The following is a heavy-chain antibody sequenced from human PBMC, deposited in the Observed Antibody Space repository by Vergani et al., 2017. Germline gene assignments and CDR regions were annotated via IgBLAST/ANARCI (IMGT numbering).Heavy chain of an antibody. J-gene: IGHJ6*02. CDR2: LNQDGSEK. CDR3: VRVPLIRRGSGNYGINNYHGMDV. Sequence: EGQLVESGGDWVQRGGSLRLSCAASGFISSSYWMSWVRQAPGKGLEWVANLNQDGSEKYYVDSVRGRFTISRDNAKNSIYLQMNSPRAEDTAVYFCVRVPLIRRGSGNYGINNYHGMDVWGQGTTVIVSS. D-gene: IGHD3-10*01. CDR1: GFISSSYW. V-gene: IGHV3-7*01.